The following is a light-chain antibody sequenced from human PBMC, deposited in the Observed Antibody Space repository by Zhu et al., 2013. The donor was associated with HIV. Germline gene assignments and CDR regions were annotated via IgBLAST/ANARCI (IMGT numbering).Light chain of an antibody. CDR1: QSITKY. J-gene: IGKJ1*01. V-gene: IGKV1-39*01. CDR2: SAS. Sequence: DIQMTQSPSSLSASVGDRVTITCRASQSITKYLNWFQQKPGKAPQLLIYSASTLHSGVPSRFSGSGSGTDFTLTISSLQAEDVAVYYCQQFYSSPWTFGQGTKVEIK. CDR3: QQFYSSPWT.